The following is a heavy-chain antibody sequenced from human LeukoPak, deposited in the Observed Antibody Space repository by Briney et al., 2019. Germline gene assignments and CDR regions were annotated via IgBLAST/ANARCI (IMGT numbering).Heavy chain of an antibody. CDR1: QFTFSSYD. Sequence: GGSLRLSCAASQFTFSSYDMHWVRQAPGKGLHWVAIISSDGSVTYYADSVKGRFTISRDNSKDTLYLQMNGLTAEDTAMYYCAKGLGYYASGTYYNRIPDPWGQGTLVTVSS. CDR3: AKGLGYYASGTYYNRIPDP. J-gene: IGHJ5*02. D-gene: IGHD3-10*01. V-gene: IGHV3-30*18. CDR2: ISSDGSVT.